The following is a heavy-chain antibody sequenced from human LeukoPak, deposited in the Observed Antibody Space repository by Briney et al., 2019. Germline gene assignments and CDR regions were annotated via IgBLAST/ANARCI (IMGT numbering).Heavy chain of an antibody. CDR1: GFTFSSYA. CDR2: ISGSGGST. V-gene: IGHV3-23*01. CDR3: ATEGPYTVAFEI. Sequence: GGSLRLSCAASGFTFSSYAMSWVRQAPGKGLEWVSAISGSGGSTYYADSVKGRFTISRDNSKNTVYLQMNGLRAEDTAVYYCATEGPYTVAFEIWGQGTMVTVSS. J-gene: IGHJ3*02. D-gene: IGHD3-16*01.